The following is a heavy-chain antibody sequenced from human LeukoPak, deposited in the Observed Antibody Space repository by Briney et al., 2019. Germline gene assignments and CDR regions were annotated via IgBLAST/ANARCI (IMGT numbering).Heavy chain of an antibody. J-gene: IGHJ4*02. CDR3: AKDSGAIDY. Sequence: GGSLRLSCAASGFTFSSYSMNWVRQAPGKGLEWVSSISSSSNYIYYADSVKGRFTISRDNSKNTLYLQMNSLRAEDTAVYYCAKDSGAIDYWGQGTLVTVSS. D-gene: IGHD1-26*01. CDR1: GFTFSSYS. V-gene: IGHV3-21*01. CDR2: ISSSSNYI.